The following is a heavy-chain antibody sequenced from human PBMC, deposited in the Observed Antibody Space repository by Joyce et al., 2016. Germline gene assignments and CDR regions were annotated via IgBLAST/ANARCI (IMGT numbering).Heavy chain of an antibody. J-gene: IGHJ4*02. CDR1: GYNFPSYW. V-gene: IGHV5-51*01. CDR2: IYPGDSDT. Sequence: EVQLVQSGTEIKKSGESLRISCQVSGYNFPSYWIAWVRQTPEKGLEWMGIIYPGDSDTRYSPSFQGHVTLSVDKSISTAYLQWNSLEASDTGIYYCARRLSGAGNYLQYFEYWGRGTLVTVSA. D-gene: IGHD3-10*01. CDR3: ARRLSGAGNYLQYFEY.